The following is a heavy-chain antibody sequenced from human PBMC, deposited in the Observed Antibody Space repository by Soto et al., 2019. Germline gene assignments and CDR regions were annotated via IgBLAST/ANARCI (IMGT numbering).Heavy chain of an antibody. V-gene: IGHV5-51*01. J-gene: IGHJ6*03. Sequence: GQSLKISCNGSGYSFTSYWIGWVRQMPGKGLEWMGIIYPGDSDTRYSPSFQGQVTISADKSISTAYLQWSSLKASDTAMYYCGLYDFWCGFLSRYYYYYMVVWCKGTMVTVS. CDR2: IYPGDSDT. D-gene: IGHD3-3*01. CDR3: GLYDFWCGFLSRYYYYYMVV. CDR1: GYSFTSYW.